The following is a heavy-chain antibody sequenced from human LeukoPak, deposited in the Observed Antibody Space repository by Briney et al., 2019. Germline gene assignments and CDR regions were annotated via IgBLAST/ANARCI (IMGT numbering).Heavy chain of an antibody. CDR2: IYPGDSDT. CDR3: ARLSYCSGGSCYTPFEY. D-gene: IGHD2-15*01. J-gene: IGHJ4*02. Sequence: GGSLQISCKGSGYSFTSYWIGWVRQVPGKGLEWMGIIYPGDSDTRYSPSFQGQVTISADKSISTAYLQWSRLKASDTAMYYCARLSYCSGGSCYTPFEYWGQGTLVTVSS. CDR1: GYSFTSYW. V-gene: IGHV5-51*01.